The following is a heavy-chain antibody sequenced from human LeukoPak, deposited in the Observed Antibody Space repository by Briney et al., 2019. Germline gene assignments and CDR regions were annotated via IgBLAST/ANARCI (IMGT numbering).Heavy chain of an antibody. J-gene: IGHJ2*01. CDR3: ARAPRNCSGGSCYLYWYFDL. CDR1: GGSISSSSYY. Sequence: SETLSLTCTVSGGSISSSSYYWGWIRQPPGKGLEWIGSIYYSGSTYYNPSLKSRVTISVDTSKNQFSLKLSSVTAADTAVYYCARAPRNCSGGSCYLYWYFDLWGRGTLVTVSS. D-gene: IGHD2-15*01. V-gene: IGHV4-39*07. CDR2: IYYSGST.